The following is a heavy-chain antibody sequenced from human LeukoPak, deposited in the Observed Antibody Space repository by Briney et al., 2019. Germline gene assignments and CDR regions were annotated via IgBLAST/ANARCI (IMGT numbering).Heavy chain of an antibody. D-gene: IGHD4-17*01. CDR1: GSSFTSYW. CDR3: ARRGNDYGDYPTDY. Sequence: SGESLKISCKGSGSSFTSYWIGWVRQMPGKGLEWMGIIYPGDSDTRYSPSFQGQVTISADKSIRTAYLQWSSLKASDTAMYYCARRGNDYGDYPTDYWGQGTLVTVSS. J-gene: IGHJ4*02. V-gene: IGHV5-51*01. CDR2: IYPGDSDT.